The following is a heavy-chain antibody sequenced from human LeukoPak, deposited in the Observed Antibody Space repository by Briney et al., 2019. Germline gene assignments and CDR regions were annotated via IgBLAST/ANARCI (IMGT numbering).Heavy chain of an antibody. CDR1: GFTFSSYA. D-gene: IGHD1-26*01. V-gene: IGHV3-23*01. J-gene: IGHJ4*02. CDR2: ISGSGGST. Sequence: GGSLRLSCAASGFTFSSYAMSWVRQAPGKGLEWVSAISGSGGSTYYADSVKGRFTISRDNSKNTLYLQMNSLRAEDTAIYYCARDQSTAGPTTADYWGQGTLVTVSS. CDR3: ARDQSTAGPTTADY.